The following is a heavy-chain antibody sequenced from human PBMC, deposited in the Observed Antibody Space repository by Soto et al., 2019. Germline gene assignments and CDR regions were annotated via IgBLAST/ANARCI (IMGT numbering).Heavy chain of an antibody. V-gene: IGHV1-69*13. Sequence: SVKVSCKASGGTFSSYAISWVRQAPGQGLEWMGGIIPIFGTANYAQKFQGRVTITADESTSTAYMELSSLRSEDTAVYYCASPTRRDYYDSSGSFDYWGQGTLVTVSS. CDR2: IIPIFGTA. D-gene: IGHD3-22*01. J-gene: IGHJ4*02. CDR3: ASPTRRDYYDSSGSFDY. CDR1: GGTFSSYA.